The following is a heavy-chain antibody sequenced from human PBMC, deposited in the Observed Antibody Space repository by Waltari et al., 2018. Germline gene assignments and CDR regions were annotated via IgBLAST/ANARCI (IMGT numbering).Heavy chain of an antibody. CDR1: GGSFSGYY. CDR2: INHSGRT. D-gene: IGHD3-3*01. J-gene: IGHJ6*02. V-gene: IGHV4-34*01. CDR3: ARGPRFLEWLFTYGMDV. Sequence: QVQLQQWGAGLLKPSETLSLTCAVYGGSFSGYYWSWIRQPPGKGLEWIGEINHSGRTNYNPSLKSRVTISVDTAKNQFSLKLSSGTAADTAVYYCARGPRFLEWLFTYGMDVWGQGTTVTVSS.